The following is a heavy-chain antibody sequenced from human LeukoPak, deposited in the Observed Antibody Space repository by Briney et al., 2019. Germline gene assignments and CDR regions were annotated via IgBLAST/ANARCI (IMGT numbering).Heavy chain of an antibody. Sequence: GGSLRLSCAASGFTFSSYEMNWVRQAPGKGLEWVSYISSSGSTIYYADSVKGRFAISRDNAKNSLYLQMNSLRAEDTAFYYCARGGLGGGLTGDDYWGQGTLVTVSS. CDR3: ARGGLGGGLTGDDY. CDR1: GFTFSSYE. CDR2: ISSSGSTI. D-gene: IGHD3-9*01. J-gene: IGHJ4*02. V-gene: IGHV3-48*03.